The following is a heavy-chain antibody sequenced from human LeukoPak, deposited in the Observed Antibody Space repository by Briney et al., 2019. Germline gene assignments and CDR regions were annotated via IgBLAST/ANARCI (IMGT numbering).Heavy chain of an antibody. D-gene: IGHD1-14*01. CDR1: GYSFTSYW. V-gene: IGHV5-51*01. Sequence: HGESLKISCKGSGYSFTSYWIGWVRQMPGKGLEWMGIIYPGDSDTRYSPSFQGQVTISADKSISTAYLQWSSLKASDTAMYYCARQTEALTQGYYYGMDVWGQGTTVTVSS. CDR2: IYPGDSDT. J-gene: IGHJ6*02. CDR3: ARQTEALTQGYYYGMDV.